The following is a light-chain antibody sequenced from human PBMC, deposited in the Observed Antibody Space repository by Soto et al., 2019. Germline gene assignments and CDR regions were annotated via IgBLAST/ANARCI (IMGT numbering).Light chain of an antibody. V-gene: IGKV4-1*01. J-gene: IGKJ1*01. CDR2: WAS. Sequence: DIELTQSPDSLAVSPGERATISCKSSQSVSYSSNDRNFVAWYQQKAGQSPKLLLHWASIRESGVPDRFSGSASGTDFTLTISGLQPEDVAVYSCHQYYRSPWTFGQGTRVEIK. CDR3: HQYYRSPWT. CDR1: QSVSYSSNDRNF.